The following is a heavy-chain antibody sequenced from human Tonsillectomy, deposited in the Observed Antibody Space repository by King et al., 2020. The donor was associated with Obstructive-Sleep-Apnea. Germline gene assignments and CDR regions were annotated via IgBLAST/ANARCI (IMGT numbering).Heavy chain of an antibody. J-gene: IGHJ4*02. CDR2: ISGSGGST. D-gene: IGHD3-9*01. CDR1: GFTFRTYA. V-gene: IGHV3-23*04. CDR3: AKDCMDYDSLTGPVDY. Sequence: VQLVESGGGLVQPGGSLRLSCAGSGFTFRTYAMSWVRQAPGKGLEWVSGISGSGGSTYYANSVKGRFTISRDNSKNTLYLQMTSLRAEDTAVYYCAKDCMDYDSLTGPVDYWGQGTLVTVSS.